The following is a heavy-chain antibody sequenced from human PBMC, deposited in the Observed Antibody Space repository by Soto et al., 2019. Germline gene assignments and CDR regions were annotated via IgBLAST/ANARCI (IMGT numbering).Heavy chain of an antibody. CDR1: GGSISSYY. Sequence: SETLSLTCTVSGGSISSYYWSWIRQPPGKGLEWIGYIYYSGSTNYNPSLKSRVTISVDTSKNQFSLKLSSVTAADTAVYYCARVYGNDGAFDIWGQGTMVTVSS. J-gene: IGHJ3*02. D-gene: IGHD1-1*01. CDR3: ARVYGNDGAFDI. V-gene: IGHV4-59*01. CDR2: IYYSGST.